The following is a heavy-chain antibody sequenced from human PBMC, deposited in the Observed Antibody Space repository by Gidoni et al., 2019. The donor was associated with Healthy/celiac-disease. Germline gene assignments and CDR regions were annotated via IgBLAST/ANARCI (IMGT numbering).Heavy chain of an antibody. J-gene: IGHJ4*02. D-gene: IGHD2-15*01. CDR3: ERQRKYCSGGSCYSGPFDY. Sequence: QLQLQESCPGLVKPSETLSLTCTVSGASISLSSYYWGWIRQPPGKGLEWIGSIYYSGSTYYNTSIKSRVTISVDTSKNQFALKLSSVNAADTAVYYCERQRKYCSGGSCYSGPFDYWGQGTLVTVSS. V-gene: IGHV4-39*01. CDR1: GASISLSSYY. CDR2: IYYSGST.